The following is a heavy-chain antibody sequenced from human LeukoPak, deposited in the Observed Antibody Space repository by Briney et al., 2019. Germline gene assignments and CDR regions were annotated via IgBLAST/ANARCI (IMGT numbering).Heavy chain of an antibody. D-gene: IGHD3-22*01. J-gene: IGHJ4*02. CDR2: ISGSGGST. Sequence: GSLRLSCAASGFTFSSYAMSWVRQAPGKGLEWVSAISGSGGSTYYADSVKGRFTISRDNSKNTLYLQMNSLRAEDTAVYYCAKDNYYDSSGYLKEYYFDYWGQGTLVTVSS. V-gene: IGHV3-23*01. CDR1: GFTFSSYA. CDR3: AKDNYYDSSGYLKEYYFDY.